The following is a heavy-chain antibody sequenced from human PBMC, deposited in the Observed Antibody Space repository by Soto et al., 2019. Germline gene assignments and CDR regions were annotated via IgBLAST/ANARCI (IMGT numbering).Heavy chain of an antibody. CDR2: INHSGST. D-gene: IGHD6-13*01. Sequence: PSETLSLTCAVYGGSFSSYYWSWIRQPPGKGLEWIGEINHSGSTNYNPSLKSRVTTSVDTSKNQFSLKLSSVTAADTAVYYCARAGYSSSWDKYNWFDPWGQGTLVTVSS. CDR3: ARAGYSSSWDKYNWFDP. J-gene: IGHJ5*02. V-gene: IGHV4-34*01. CDR1: GGSFSSYY.